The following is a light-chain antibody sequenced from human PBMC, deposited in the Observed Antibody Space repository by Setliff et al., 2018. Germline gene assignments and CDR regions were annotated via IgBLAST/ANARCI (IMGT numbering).Light chain of an antibody. CDR1: SSDVGGSNY. Sequence: QSALAQPRSVSESPGQSVSISCTGTSSDVGGSNYVSWYQQHPGRAPKLMIYDVYRRPSGVPDHFSGSKSGNTASLTISGLQAEDEADYYCCSYVGSHTLRVFGTGTKVTVL. J-gene: IGLJ1*01. V-gene: IGLV2-11*01. CDR3: CSYVGSHTLRV. CDR2: DVY.